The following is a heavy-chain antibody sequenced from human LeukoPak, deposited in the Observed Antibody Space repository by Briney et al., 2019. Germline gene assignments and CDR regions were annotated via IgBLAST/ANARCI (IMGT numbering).Heavy chain of an antibody. Sequence: PSETLPLTCTASGRSISSYFLRWIRQPAGKGLEWIARIYTSGSTNYNPSLKSRVTMSVDTSKNQFSLKLSSVTAADTAVYYCARDQLNYYDSSGSDDAFDIWGQGTMVTVSS. J-gene: IGHJ3*02. CDR2: IYTSGST. D-gene: IGHD3-22*01. CDR3: ARDQLNYYDSSGSDDAFDI. CDR1: GRSISSYF. V-gene: IGHV4-4*07.